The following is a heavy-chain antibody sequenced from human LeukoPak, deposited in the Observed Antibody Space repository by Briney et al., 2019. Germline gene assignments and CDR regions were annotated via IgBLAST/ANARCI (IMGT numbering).Heavy chain of an antibody. CDR3: ARDATTTVTRFGY. CDR2: VRTSDGST. Sequence: ASVKVSCTASGHTFTSYGITWVRQAPGQGREWMAWVRTSDGSTNYAQKIQGRVTMTTDTSTSTVFMELTSLRYDDTAVYYCARDATTTVTRFGYWGQGTLVIVSS. J-gene: IGHJ4*02. CDR1: GHTFTSYG. V-gene: IGHV1-18*04. D-gene: IGHD4-17*01.